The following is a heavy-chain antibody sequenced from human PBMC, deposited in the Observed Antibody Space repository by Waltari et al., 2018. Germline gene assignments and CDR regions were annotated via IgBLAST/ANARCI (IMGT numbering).Heavy chain of an antibody. J-gene: IGHJ4*02. V-gene: IGHV1-2*02. CDR1: GYSFPND. D-gene: IGHD6-19*01. CDR2: INPNSGGT. Sequence: QVQLVQSGAEVKKPGASLKVSCKASGYSFPNDMHWVRQAPGQGLEWMGWINPNSGGTQYAQRFQGRVTMTRDTAITTVFMELSGLRDDDTAVYYCARVWFHSGLDYWGQGTLVTVSS. CDR3: ARVWFHSGLDY.